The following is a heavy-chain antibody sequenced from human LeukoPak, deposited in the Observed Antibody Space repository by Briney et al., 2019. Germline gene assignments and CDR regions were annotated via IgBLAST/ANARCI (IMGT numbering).Heavy chain of an antibody. Sequence: PSETLSLTCTVSGGPISSSSYYWGWIRQPPGKGLEWIGSIYYSGSTYYNPSLKSRVTISVDTSKNQFSLKLSSVTAADTAVYFCARRTRWVGESITYYGVDVWGQGTTVTVSS. CDR2: IYYSGST. CDR1: GGPISSSSYY. D-gene: IGHD3-10*01. V-gene: IGHV4-39*01. J-gene: IGHJ6*02. CDR3: ARRTRWVGESITYYGVDV.